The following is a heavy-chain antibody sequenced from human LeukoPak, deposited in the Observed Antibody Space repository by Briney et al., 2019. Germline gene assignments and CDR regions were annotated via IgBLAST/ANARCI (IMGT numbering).Heavy chain of an antibody. CDR3: AKDLMRDRWFGES. D-gene: IGHD3-10*01. J-gene: IGHJ5*02. Sequence: PGGSLRLSCAACGFDFDYYGMHWVRQAPGKGLEWVAFVRFDGNEKYYAASVKGRFTLSKDTYRKTLYLRMNSLRLEDTAVYYCAKDLMRDRWFGESWGQGTLVTVSS. V-gene: IGHV3-30*02. CDR2: VRFDGNEK. CDR1: GFDFDYYG.